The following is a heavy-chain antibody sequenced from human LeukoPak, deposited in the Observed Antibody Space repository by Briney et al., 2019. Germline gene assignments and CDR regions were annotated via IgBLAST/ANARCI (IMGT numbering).Heavy chain of an antibody. CDR3: ARDPVTGIPDYRDH. CDR1: GFPFSSYP. D-gene: IGHD2-21*02. CDR2: LGYEGRIQ. Sequence: PGGSLRLSCAASGFPFSSYPMHWVRQAPGKGLEWVAFLGYEGRIQVYADSVKGRFTISRDSSENMLYLQMDSLKPDDTAVYYCARDPVTGIPDYRDHWGQGILVTVS. V-gene: IGHV3-30*04. J-gene: IGHJ4*02.